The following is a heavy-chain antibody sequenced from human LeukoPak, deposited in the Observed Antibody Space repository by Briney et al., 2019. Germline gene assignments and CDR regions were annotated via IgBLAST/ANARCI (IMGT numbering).Heavy chain of an antibody. CDR2: IIPIFGTA. V-gene: IGHV1-69*06. CDR3: AREGFGELLSHWFDP. CDR1: GGTFSSYA. Sequence: AASVKVSCKASGGTFSSYAISWVRQAPGQGLEWMGGIIPIFGTANYAQKFQGRVTITADKSTSTAYMELSSLRSEDTAVYYCAREGFGELLSHWFDPWGQGTLVTVSS. J-gene: IGHJ5*02. D-gene: IGHD3-10*01.